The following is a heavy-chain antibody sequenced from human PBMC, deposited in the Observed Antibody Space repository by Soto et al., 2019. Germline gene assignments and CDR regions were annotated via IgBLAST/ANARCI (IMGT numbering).Heavy chain of an antibody. CDR1: VFTFSSYA. J-gene: IGHJ5*02. V-gene: IGHV3-21*01. D-gene: IGHD1-1*01. CDR3: ASGGTTGTTATNWFDP. CDR2: ISSSSDYI. Sequence: GSLRLSCASSVFTFSSYAMSWVRQAPGKGLEWVSSISSSSDYIYYVDSVKGRFTISRDNAKNSLYLEMDSLRAEDTAVYYCASGGTTGTTATNWFDPWGQGTLVTVS.